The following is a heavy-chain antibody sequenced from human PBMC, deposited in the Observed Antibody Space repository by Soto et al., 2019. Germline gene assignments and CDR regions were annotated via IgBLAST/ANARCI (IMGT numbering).Heavy chain of an antibody. J-gene: IGHJ5*02. CDR3: ARNDGSRWNWFDP. CDR2: IYYSGTT. CDR1: GGSISSSSDY. D-gene: IGHD6-13*01. Sequence: SETLSLTCTVSGGSISSSSDYWDWIRQPPGKGLEWIGSIYYSGTTYYNPSLKSRVTISVDTSKNQFSLKVSSVTAADTAVYYCARNDGSRWNWFDPWGQGILVTVSS. V-gene: IGHV4-39*01.